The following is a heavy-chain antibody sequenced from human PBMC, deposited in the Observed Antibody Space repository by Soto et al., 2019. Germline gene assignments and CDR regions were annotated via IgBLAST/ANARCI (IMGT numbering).Heavy chain of an antibody. CDR3: ARGGYLQVNWFAP. D-gene: IGHD1-1*01. V-gene: IGHV1-2*07. CDR2: INPNTGVT. J-gene: IGHJ5*02. CDR1: GDTLTGCY. Sequence: PPAKVCWKACGDTLTGCYMHWERQAPGQGLEWLGWINPNTGVTKYAHDFQGRVTMTRDTSISTTYMELSRLRSDDTAVYYCARGGYLQVNWFAPWGQGTLVTVSS.